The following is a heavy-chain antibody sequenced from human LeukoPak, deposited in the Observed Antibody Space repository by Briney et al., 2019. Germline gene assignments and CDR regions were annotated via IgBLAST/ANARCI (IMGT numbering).Heavy chain of an antibody. CDR1: GFTFSSYG. Sequence: GGSLRLSCAASGFTFSSYGMHWVRQAPGKGMEWVAVIWYDGSNKYYADSVKGRFTISRDNSKNTLYLQMNSLRAEDTAVYYCAKGSDNSYDSSGYYSPFDYWGQGTLVTVSS. V-gene: IGHV3-33*06. D-gene: IGHD3-22*01. J-gene: IGHJ4*01. CDR2: IWYDGSNK. CDR3: AKGSDNSYDSSGYYSPFDY.